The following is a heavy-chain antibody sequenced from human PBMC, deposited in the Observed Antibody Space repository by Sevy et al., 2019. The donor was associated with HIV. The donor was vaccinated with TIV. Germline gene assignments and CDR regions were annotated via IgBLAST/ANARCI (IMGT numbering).Heavy chain of an antibody. CDR3: AAFQYYYDSSGPY. J-gene: IGHJ4*02. CDR1: GFTFSSYA. CDR2: ISYDGSNK. D-gene: IGHD3-22*01. V-gene: IGHV3-30-3*01. Sequence: GGSLRLSCAASGFTFSSYAMHWVRQAPGKGLEWVAVISYDGSNKYYADSVKGRFTISRDNSKNTLYLQMNSLRAEDTAVYYWAAFQYYYDSSGPYWGQGTLVTVSS.